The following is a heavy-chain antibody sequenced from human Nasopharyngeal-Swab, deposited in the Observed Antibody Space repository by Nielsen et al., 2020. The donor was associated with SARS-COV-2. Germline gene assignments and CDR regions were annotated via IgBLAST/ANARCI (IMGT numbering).Heavy chain of an antibody. CDR2: IYPGDSDT. D-gene: IGHD2-15*01. CDR3: ARQRQYCRGGSCYPKWFDP. Sequence: GESLKISCKGSGSSFTSYWIGWVRQMPGKGLEWMGIIYPGDSDTRYSPSFEGKVTISADKSISTAYLHWSSLKASDTAMYYCARQRQYCRGGSCYPKWFDPWGQGTLVTVSS. J-gene: IGHJ5*02. CDR1: GSSFTSYW. V-gene: IGHV5-51*01.